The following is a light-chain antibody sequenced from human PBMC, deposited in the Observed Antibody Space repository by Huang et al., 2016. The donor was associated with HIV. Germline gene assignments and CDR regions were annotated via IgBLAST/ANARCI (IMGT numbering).Light chain of an antibody. CDR2: ATS. CDR1: QDISSY. J-gene: IGKJ5*01. CDR3: QQTDRFSIT. V-gene: IGKV1-12*01. Sequence: DIQMTQSPSSVSASVGERVTITCRASQDISSYVAWYQQKPGKAPKLLIYATSTLQSGVPSRFSGSSSVTEFTLTISSLQPEDFATYYCQQTDRFSITFGQGTRLEMK.